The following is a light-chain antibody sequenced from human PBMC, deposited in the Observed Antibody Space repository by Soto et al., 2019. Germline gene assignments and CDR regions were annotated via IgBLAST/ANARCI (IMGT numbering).Light chain of an antibody. CDR2: ATA. CDR3: QQYKDYVT. V-gene: IGKV3-20*01. Sequence: EIVLTQSPGTLSLSPGERVTLSCRASQSVSASYLGWYQQKSGQAPRLLIYATASRATGIPDRFRGSGSGTEFTLNINYLRSEDIAVYYCQQYKDYVTFGGGTKVEV. J-gene: IGKJ4*01. CDR1: QSVSASY.